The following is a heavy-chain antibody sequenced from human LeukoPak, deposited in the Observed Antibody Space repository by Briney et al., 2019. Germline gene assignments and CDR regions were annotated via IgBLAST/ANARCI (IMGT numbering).Heavy chain of an antibody. CDR3: ARHRGGPVYYDGWYFDL. D-gene: IGHD3-22*01. J-gene: IGHJ2*01. Sequence: WETLSLMCSVSVHLISSYYGRGIRHPRGKARECIGYIYTSGSTNYNHSLTSRVTISVDTSKNQFSLKLSSVTAAATAVYYCARHRGGPVYYDGWYFDLWGRGTLVTVSS. V-gene: IGHV4-59*08. CDR1: VHLISSYY. CDR2: IYTSGST.